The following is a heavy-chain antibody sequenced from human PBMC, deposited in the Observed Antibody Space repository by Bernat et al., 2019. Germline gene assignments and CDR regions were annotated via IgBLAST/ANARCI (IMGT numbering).Heavy chain of an antibody. V-gene: IGHV3-21*01. CDR2: ISSSSSYI. CDR3: ARGDYEFWSGYYFYYYYYMDV. J-gene: IGHJ6*03. Sequence: EVQLVESGGGLVKPGGSLRLSCAASGFTFSSYSMNWVRQAPGKGLEWVSSISSSSSYIYYADSVKGRFTISRDNAKNSLYLQMNSLRAEDTAVHYCARGDYEFWSGYYFYYYYYMDVWGKGTTVTVSS. D-gene: IGHD3-3*01. CDR1: GFTFSSYS.